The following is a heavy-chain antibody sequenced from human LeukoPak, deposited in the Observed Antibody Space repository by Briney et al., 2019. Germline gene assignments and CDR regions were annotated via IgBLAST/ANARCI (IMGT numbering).Heavy chain of an antibody. J-gene: IGHJ4*02. CDR3: AKTSNYYDSSAYSD. CDR2: IRYDGSNK. CDR1: GFTLSSYG. V-gene: IGHV3-30*02. Sequence: GGSLRLSCAAAGFTLSSYGMHWVRQAPGKGLKWVAFIRYDGSNKYYADSVKGRFTISRDSSKNTLYLQMNSLRAEDTAVYYCAKTSNYYDSSAYSDWGQGTLVTVSS. D-gene: IGHD3-22*01.